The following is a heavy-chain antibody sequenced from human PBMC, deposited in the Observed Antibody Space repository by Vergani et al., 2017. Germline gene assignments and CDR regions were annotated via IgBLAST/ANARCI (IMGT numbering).Heavy chain of an antibody. CDR2: IKPSVGHT. J-gene: IGHJ4*02. D-gene: IGHD3-9*01. CDR1: GYNFSNYY. V-gene: IGHV1-46*03. Sequence: QVQVVQSGTEVKKSWASVKVSCKTSGYNFSNYYMPWVRTAPGQGLAWMGIIKPSVGHTNYAQKFQRRVTMTRYTSTSTVYMELSSLRSEDTAIYYCARGEYGILTGYRYWGQGTLVTVS. CDR3: ARGEYGILTGYRY.